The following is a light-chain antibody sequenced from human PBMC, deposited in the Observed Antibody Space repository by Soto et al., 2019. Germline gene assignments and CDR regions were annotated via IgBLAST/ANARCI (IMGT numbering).Light chain of an antibody. CDR1: QSLLYSYNNKNF. CDR3: QQHYSTPLT. Sequence: DIVMTQSPDSLAVSLGERATINFKSSQSLLYSYNNKNFLAWYQQKAGQPPKLLLYWASTRESGVPDRFSGSGSVTDFTLTISSLQAEDVAVYYCQQHYSTPLTFGGGTKVDI. J-gene: IGKJ4*01. CDR2: WAS. V-gene: IGKV4-1*01.